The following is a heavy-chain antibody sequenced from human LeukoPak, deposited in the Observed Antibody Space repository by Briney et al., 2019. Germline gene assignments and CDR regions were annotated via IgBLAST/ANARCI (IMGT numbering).Heavy chain of an antibody. Sequence: SETLSLTCTVSGGSMNNYYWNWIRQPPGKGLEWIGYGYYSGSTNYNPPLKSRVNISVDTSKNQFSLKLSSVTAADTAVYYCARLGSVAMPFDYWGQGTLVTVSS. V-gene: IGHV4-59*08. J-gene: IGHJ4*02. CDR3: ARLGSVAMPFDY. D-gene: IGHD2-2*01. CDR1: GGSMNNYY. CDR2: GYYSGST.